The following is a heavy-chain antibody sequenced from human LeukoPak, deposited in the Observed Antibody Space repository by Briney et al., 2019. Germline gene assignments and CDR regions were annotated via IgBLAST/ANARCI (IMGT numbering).Heavy chain of an antibody. CDR2: IYHSGST. CDR1: GYSISSGYY. D-gene: IGHD2-15*01. J-gene: IGHJ6*04. Sequence: PSETLSLTCAVSGYSISSGYYWGWIRQPPGKGLEWIGSIYHSGSTYYNPSLKSRVTISVDTSKNQFSLKLSSVTAADTAVYYCARDRSKNDGYCSGGSCFTDYYYYGMDAWGKGTTVTVSS. V-gene: IGHV4-38-2*02. CDR3: ARDRSKNDGYCSGGSCFTDYYYYGMDA.